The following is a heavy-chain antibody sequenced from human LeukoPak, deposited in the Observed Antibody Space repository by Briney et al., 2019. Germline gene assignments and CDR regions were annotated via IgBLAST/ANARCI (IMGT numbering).Heavy chain of an antibody. J-gene: IGHJ3*02. CDR3: ARVMRAAVDI. CDR2: MNPNSGNT. D-gene: IGHD6-25*01. CDR1: VYTFPSYD. V-gene: IGHV1-8*01. Sequence: ASVKDYCQASVYTFPSYDFNWVRPATGRGLAWMGWMNPNSGNTGYAQKFQGRVTMTRNTSISTAYMELSSLRSEDTAVYYCARVMRAAVDIWGQGTMVTVSS.